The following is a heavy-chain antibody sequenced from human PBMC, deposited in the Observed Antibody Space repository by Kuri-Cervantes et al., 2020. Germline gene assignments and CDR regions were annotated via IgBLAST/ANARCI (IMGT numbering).Heavy chain of an antibody. Sequence: ASVKVSCKASGYTFTGYYMHWVRQAPGQGLEWMGWINPNSGGTNYAQKFQGWVTMTRDTSISTAYMELRSLRSDDTAVYYCARDRSYYFGMDVWGQGTTVTVSS. CDR3: ARDRSYYFGMDV. CDR1: GYTFTGYY. V-gene: IGHV1-2*04. J-gene: IGHJ6*02. CDR2: INPNSGGT.